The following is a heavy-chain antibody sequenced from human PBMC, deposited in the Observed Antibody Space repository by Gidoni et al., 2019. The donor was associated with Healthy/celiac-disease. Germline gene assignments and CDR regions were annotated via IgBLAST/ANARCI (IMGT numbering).Heavy chain of an antibody. Sequence: QVQLVQSGAEVKKPGASLKVSCKASGYTFTTYYIHWVRQAPGQGLEWMGIINPSGGRTSYAQKFQGRVTMTRDTSTSTVYMELSSLRSEDTAVYYCAREGEYSGYDSAFDYWGQGTLVTVSS. D-gene: IGHD5-12*01. V-gene: IGHV1-46*01. CDR1: GYTFTTYY. CDR3: AREGEYSGYDSAFDY. J-gene: IGHJ4*02. CDR2: INPSGGRT.